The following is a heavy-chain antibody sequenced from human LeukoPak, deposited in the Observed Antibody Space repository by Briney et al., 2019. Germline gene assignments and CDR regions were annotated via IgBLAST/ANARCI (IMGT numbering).Heavy chain of an antibody. D-gene: IGHD3-22*01. J-gene: IGHJ5*02. CDR3: ASSRYDSNGYYGIVGH. V-gene: IGHV3-21*01. Sequence: GGSLRLSCAASGFTFSRYSMNWVRQAPGKGLEWVSSISSSSSFIYYSDSLKGRFTISRDNAKNSLYLQMNSLRAEDTAVYYCASSRYDSNGYYGIVGHWGQGTLVTVSS. CDR2: ISSSSSFI. CDR1: GFTFSRYS.